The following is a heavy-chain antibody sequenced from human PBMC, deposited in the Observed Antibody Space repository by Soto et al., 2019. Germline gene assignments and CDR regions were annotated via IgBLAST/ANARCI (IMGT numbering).Heavy chain of an antibody. Sequence: PSETLSLTCTVSGGSISSSSYYWGWIRQPPGKGLEWIGSIYYSGSTYYNPSLKSRVTISVDTSKNQFSLKLSSVTAADTAVYYCARWYYYDSSGPRGFDPWGQGTLVTVSS. D-gene: IGHD3-22*01. CDR1: GGSISSSSYY. V-gene: IGHV4-39*07. J-gene: IGHJ5*02. CDR2: IYYSGST. CDR3: ARWYYYDSSGPRGFDP.